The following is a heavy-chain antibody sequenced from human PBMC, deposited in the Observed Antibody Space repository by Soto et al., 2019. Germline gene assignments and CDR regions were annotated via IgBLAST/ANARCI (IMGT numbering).Heavy chain of an antibody. CDR1: GGSFSGYY. CDR3: AIEGNSYGYFYFDY. J-gene: IGHJ4*02. CDR2: INDSGST. D-gene: IGHD5-18*01. V-gene: IGHV4-34*01. Sequence: SETLSLTYAVYGGSFSGYYWSWFHQPPGKGLEWIGEINDSGSTKYNPSLKSRVTISVDTSKNQFSLKLSSVTAADTAVYYCAIEGNSYGYFYFDYWGQGTLVT.